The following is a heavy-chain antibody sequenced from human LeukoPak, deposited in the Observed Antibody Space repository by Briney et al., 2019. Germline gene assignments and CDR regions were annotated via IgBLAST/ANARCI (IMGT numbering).Heavy chain of an antibody. CDR3: ARVKGQQLGFSDY. CDR1: GYTFTSYD. V-gene: IGHV1-8*01. CDR2: MNPNSGNT. Sequence: ASVKVSCKASGYTFTSYDINRVRQATGQGLEWMGWMNPNSGNTGYAQKFQGRVAMTRNTSISTAYMELSSLRSEDTAVYYCARVKGQQLGFSDYWGQGTLVTVSS. D-gene: IGHD6-13*01. J-gene: IGHJ4*02.